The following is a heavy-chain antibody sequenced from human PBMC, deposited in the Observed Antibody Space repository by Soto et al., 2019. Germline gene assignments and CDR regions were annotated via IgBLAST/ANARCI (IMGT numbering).Heavy chain of an antibody. CDR1: GFTVSSNY. Sequence: GGSLRLSCAASGFTVSSNYMSWVRQAPGKGLEWVSVIYSGGSTYYADSVKGRFTISRDNSKNTLYLQMNSLRAEDTAVYYCAREPHRAPYGGNFDFDSYWGQGTLVTVSS. CDR3: AREPHRAPYGGNFDFDSY. J-gene: IGHJ4*02. CDR2: IYSGGST. V-gene: IGHV3-53*01. D-gene: IGHD4-17*01.